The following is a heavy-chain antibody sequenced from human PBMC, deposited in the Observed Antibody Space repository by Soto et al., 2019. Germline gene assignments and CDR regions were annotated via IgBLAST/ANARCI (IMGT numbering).Heavy chain of an antibody. D-gene: IGHD5-12*01. CDR1: GFTFSSYS. V-gene: IGHV3-48*01. CDR2: ISSSSSTI. CDR3: ARDIKTGYDYDLGAFDI. Sequence: GGSLRLSCAASGFTFSSYSMNWVRQAPGKGLEWVSYISSSSSTIYYADSVKGRFTISRYNAKNSLYLQMNSLRAEDTAVYYCARDIKTGYDYDLGAFDIWGQGTMVTVSS. J-gene: IGHJ3*02.